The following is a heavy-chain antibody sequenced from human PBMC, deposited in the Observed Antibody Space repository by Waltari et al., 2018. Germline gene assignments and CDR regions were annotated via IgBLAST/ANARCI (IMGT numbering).Heavy chain of an antibody. J-gene: IGHJ6*03. Sequence: QVQLVQSGAEVKKPGSSVKVSCKASGGTFSRYTISWVRQAPGQGLEWMGRIIPILGIANYEQKFQGRVTITADKSTSTAYMELSSLRSEDTAVYYCARERIAARPSGYYYMDVWGKGTTVTVSS. D-gene: IGHD6-6*01. CDR2: IIPILGIA. CDR3: ARERIAARPSGYYYMDV. V-gene: IGHV1-69*08. CDR1: GGTFSRYT.